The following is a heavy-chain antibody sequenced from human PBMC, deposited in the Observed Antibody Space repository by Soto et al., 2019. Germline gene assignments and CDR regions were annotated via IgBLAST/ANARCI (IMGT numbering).Heavy chain of an antibody. CDR2: ITPTSRAI. CDR1: GFPFSFYG. CDR3: ARDQGNNWDLDY. D-gene: IGHD1-20*01. J-gene: IGHJ4*02. V-gene: IGHV3-48*01. Sequence: GGSLRLSCEASGFPFSFYGMNWVRQAPGKGLEWIAYITPTSRAINYADSVKGRFAISRDNAKNSLYLQMDSLRVEDTAVYYCARDQGNNWDLDYWGQGTQVTVSS.